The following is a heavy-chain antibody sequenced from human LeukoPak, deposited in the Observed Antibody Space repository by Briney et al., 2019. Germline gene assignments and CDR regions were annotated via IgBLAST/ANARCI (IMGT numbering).Heavy chain of an antibody. Sequence: QPGGSLRLSCSASGFTFSVYAMSWARHVPEKGLEWVSSVSDSGGSAYYADSVNGRFTISRDNSQNTLYLQMNSLRDEDTATYYCAKGFDQVIRAFDYWGQGTLVTVSS. CDR1: GFTFSVYA. D-gene: IGHD3-9*01. CDR3: AKGFDQVIRAFDY. V-gene: IGHV3-23*01. J-gene: IGHJ4*02. CDR2: VSDSGGSA.